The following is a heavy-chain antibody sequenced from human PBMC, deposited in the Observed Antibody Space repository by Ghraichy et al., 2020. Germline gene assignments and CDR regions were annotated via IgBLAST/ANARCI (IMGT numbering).Heavy chain of an antibody. CDR3: AKDEYYYGSGTSGY. CDR1: GFTFSSYA. J-gene: IGHJ4*02. CDR2: IGGSGGST. D-gene: IGHD3-10*01. Sequence: GGSLRLSCAASGFTFSSYAMSWVRQAPGKGLEWVSGIGGSGGSTYYADSVKGRFTIPRDNSKNTLSLQMNSLRAEDTAVYYCAKDEYYYGSGTSGYWGQGTLVTVSS. V-gene: IGHV3-23*01.